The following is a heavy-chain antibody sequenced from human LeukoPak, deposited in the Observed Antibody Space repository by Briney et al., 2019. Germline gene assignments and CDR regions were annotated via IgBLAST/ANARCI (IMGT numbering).Heavy chain of an antibody. D-gene: IGHD3-10*01. Sequence: ASVKVSCKASGYTFTSYDINWVRQATGQGLEWMGWMNPNSGNTGYAQKFQGRVTMTRNTSISTAYMELSSLRSEDTAVYYCARSGLFGELLSDYDAFDIWGQGTMVTVSS. CDR2: MNPNSGNT. J-gene: IGHJ3*02. CDR1: GYTFTSYD. CDR3: ARSGLFGELLSDYDAFDI. V-gene: IGHV1-8*01.